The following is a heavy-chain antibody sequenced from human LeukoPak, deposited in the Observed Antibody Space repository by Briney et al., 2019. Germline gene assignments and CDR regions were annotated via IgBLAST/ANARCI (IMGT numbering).Heavy chain of an antibody. Sequence: SETLSLTCAVYGGSFSGYYWSWIRQPPGKGLEWIGEINHSGSTNYNPSLKSRVTISVDTSKNQFSLKLSSVTAADTAVYYCARGRYCSGGSCYRYYYYYMDVWGEGTTVTVSS. CDR3: ARGRYCSGGSCYRYYYYYMDV. CDR1: GGSFSGYY. J-gene: IGHJ6*03. D-gene: IGHD2-15*01. V-gene: IGHV4-34*01. CDR2: INHSGST.